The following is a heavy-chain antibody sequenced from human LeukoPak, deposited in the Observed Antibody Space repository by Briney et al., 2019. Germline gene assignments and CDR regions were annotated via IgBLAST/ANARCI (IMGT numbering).Heavy chain of an antibody. CDR3: ARQGYSGWLDY. CDR2: IYYSGST. D-gene: IGHD6-19*01. V-gene: IGHV4-39*01. CDR1: GDSISSNRYY. J-gene: IGHJ4*02. Sequence: SETLSLTCTVSGDSISSNRYYWGWIRQPPGKGLEWIGSIYYSGSTYYNPSLKSRVTISVDTSKNQFSLKLSSVTAADTAVYYCARQGYSGWLDYWGQGTLVTVSS.